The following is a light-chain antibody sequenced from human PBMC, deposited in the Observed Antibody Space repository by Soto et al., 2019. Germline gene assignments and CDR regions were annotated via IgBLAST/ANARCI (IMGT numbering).Light chain of an antibody. CDR2: DAS. CDR1: QSVSSY. CDR3: QQRSNWPIT. Sequence: EFVLTQSPATLSLSPGERATLSCRASQSVSSYLAWYQQKPGQAPRLLIYDASSRPTGIPARFSGSGSGTDFTLTISSLEPEDFALYYCQQRSNWPITFGQGTRLEI. V-gene: IGKV3-11*01. J-gene: IGKJ5*01.